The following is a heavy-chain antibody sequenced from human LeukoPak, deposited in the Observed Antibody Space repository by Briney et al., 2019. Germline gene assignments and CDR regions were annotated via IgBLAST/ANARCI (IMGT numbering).Heavy chain of an antibody. CDR1: GYTFTSYA. V-gene: IGHV1-3*01. Sequence: ASVKVSCKASGYTFTSYAMHWVRQAPGQRLEWMGWINAGNGNTKYSQKFRGRVTITRDTSASTAYMELSSLRSEDTAVYYCAREEHSSGSYYFDYWGQGTLVTVSS. J-gene: IGHJ4*02. D-gene: IGHD6-19*01. CDR2: INAGNGNT. CDR3: AREEHSSGSYYFDY.